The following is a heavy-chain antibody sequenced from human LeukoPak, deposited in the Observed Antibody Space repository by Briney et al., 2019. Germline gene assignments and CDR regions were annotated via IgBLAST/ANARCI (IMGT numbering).Heavy chain of an antibody. CDR1: GFTFSSYS. V-gene: IGHV3-48*02. CDR3: ARGVGANGSYFFDY. Sequence: PGGSLRLSCAASGFTFSSYSVNWVRQAPGKGLEWVSCISSSSSTIYYADSVKGRFTVSRDNAKNSLYLQMNSLRDGDTAVYYCARGVGANGSYFFDYWGQGTLVTVSS. J-gene: IGHJ4*02. CDR2: ISSSSSTI. D-gene: IGHD1-26*01.